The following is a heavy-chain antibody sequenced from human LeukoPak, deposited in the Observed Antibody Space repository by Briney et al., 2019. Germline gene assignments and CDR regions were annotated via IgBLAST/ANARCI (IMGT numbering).Heavy chain of an antibody. J-gene: IGHJ4*02. CDR3: AKEAQQHYVVPAARLGY. D-gene: IGHD2-2*01. CDR1: GFTFSSYA. V-gene: IGHV3-23*01. CDR2: ISGSGGST. Sequence: GGSLRLSCAASGFTFSSYAMSWVRQAPGKGLEWVSAISGSGGSTYYADSVKGRFTISRDNSKNTLYLQMNSLRAEDTAVYYCAKEAQQHYVVPAARLGYWGQGTLVTVSS.